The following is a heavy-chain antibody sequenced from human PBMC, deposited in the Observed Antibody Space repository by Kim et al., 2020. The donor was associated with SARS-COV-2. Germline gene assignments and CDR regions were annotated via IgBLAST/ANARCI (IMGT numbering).Heavy chain of an antibody. Sequence: GGSPRLSCAASGFTFSNYDMHWVRQPTGKGLEWVSAIDSAGDTYYPGSVKGRFIISRENAKNSLYLQINSLRAGDTAIYYCVRRAIPAAALDYWGQGTLV. CDR2: IDSAGDT. CDR3: VRRAIPAAALDY. J-gene: IGHJ4*02. D-gene: IGHD2-2*01. V-gene: IGHV3-13*01. CDR1: GFTFSNYD.